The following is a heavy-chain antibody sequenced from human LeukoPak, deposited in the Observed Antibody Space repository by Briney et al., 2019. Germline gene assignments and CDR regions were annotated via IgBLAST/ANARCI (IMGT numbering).Heavy chain of an antibody. J-gene: IGHJ4*02. CDR1: GFTFSGYE. V-gene: IGHV3-48*03. Sequence: GGSLRLSCAAHGFTFSGYEMNWVRQAPGKGLEWVSYISGSGARVFYADSVKGRFTISRDNSKDLLHLQMNSLRVEDTALYYFARAGTYFDSWGQGTVVTVSS. D-gene: IGHD1-1*01. CDR3: ARAGTYFDS. CDR2: ISGSGARV.